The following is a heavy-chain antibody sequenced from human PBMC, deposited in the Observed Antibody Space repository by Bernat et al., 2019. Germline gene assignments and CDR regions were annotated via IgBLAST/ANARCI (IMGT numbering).Heavy chain of an antibody. Sequence: QVQLQQWGAGLLKPSETLSLTCAVYGGSFSGYYWSWIRQPPGKGLEWIGEINHSGSTNYNPSLKSRVTISVDMSKNQFSLKLSSVTATDTAVYYCARGYCSGGSCSNWFDPWGQGTLVTVSS. V-gene: IGHV4-34*01. J-gene: IGHJ5*02. D-gene: IGHD2-15*01. CDR1: GGSFSGYY. CDR2: INHSGST. CDR3: ARGYCSGGSCSNWFDP.